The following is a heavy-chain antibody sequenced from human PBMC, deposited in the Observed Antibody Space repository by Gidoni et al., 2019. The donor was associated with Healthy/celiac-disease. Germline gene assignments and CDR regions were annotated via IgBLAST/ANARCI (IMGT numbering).Heavy chain of an antibody. CDR3: ARDRYYYYGMDV. Sequence: EVQLVASGGGLGKPGGSLRLSCAASGFTFSSYSMNWVRQAPGKGLESVSSISSSSSYIYYADSVKGRFTISRDNAKNSLYLQMNSLRAEDTAVYYCARDRYYYYGMDVWGQGTTVTVSS. V-gene: IGHV3-21*01. CDR1: GFTFSSYS. J-gene: IGHJ6*02. CDR2: ISSSSSYI.